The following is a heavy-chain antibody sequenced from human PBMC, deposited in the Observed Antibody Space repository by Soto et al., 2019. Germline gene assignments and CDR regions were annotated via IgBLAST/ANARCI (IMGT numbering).Heavy chain of an antibody. CDR2: IVPLFRTT. D-gene: IGHD5-12*01. CDR3: AREGNGYNQIPFDY. J-gene: IGHJ4*02. V-gene: IGHV1-69*05. CDR1: GGTFSSYA. Sequence: SVKVSCKTSGGTFSSYAISWVRQAPGQGLEWMGGIVPLFRTTNYAQKLQGRVTMTTDTSTSTAYMELRSLRSDDTAVYYCAREGNGYNQIPFDYWGQGTLVTVSS.